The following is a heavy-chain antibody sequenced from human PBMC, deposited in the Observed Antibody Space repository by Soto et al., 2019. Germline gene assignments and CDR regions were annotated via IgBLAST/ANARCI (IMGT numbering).Heavy chain of an antibody. J-gene: IGHJ5*02. CDR3: ARIEMGWFDH. D-gene: IGHD2-8*01. Sequence: GGSLRLSCTGSGFSFFSYAMNWVRQAPGKGLEWVSTISGSGGHTYYADSVKGRFVVSRDNDKNTVYLHMSSLTGEDTAVYFCARIEMGWFDHWGQGTQVTVSS. CDR2: ISGSGGHT. V-gene: IGHV3-23*01. CDR1: GFSFFSYA.